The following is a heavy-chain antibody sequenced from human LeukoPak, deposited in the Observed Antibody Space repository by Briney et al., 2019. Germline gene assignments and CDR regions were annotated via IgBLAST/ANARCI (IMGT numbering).Heavy chain of an antibody. CDR1: GFTFSSSG. CDR3: AKEASRGSSSAYTPIEKPYYLDY. V-gene: IGHV3-30*02. CDR2: IRYGGSHK. D-gene: IGHD5-18*01. J-gene: IGHJ4*02. Sequence: GGSLRLSCAASGFTFSSSGMHWVRQAPGKGLEWVAFIRYGGSHKYYADSVKGRFTISRDNSKNTLFLQMNSLRAEDTAVYYCAKEASRGSSSAYTPIEKPYYLDYWGQGTLVTVSS.